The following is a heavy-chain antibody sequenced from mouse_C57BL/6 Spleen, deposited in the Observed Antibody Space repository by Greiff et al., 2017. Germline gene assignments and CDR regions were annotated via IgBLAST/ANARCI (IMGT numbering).Heavy chain of an antibody. CDR2: IWSGGST. D-gene: IGHD3-3*01. Sequence: VQLQQSGPGLVQPSQSLSITCTVSGFSLTSYGVHWVRQSPGKGLEWLGVIWSGGSTDYNAAFISRLSISKVNSKGQVFFKMNSLQADDTAIYYCARNGDTLPYWYFDVWGTGTTVTVSS. V-gene: IGHV2-2*01. CDR1: GFSLTSYG. J-gene: IGHJ1*03. CDR3: ARNGDTLPYWYFDV.